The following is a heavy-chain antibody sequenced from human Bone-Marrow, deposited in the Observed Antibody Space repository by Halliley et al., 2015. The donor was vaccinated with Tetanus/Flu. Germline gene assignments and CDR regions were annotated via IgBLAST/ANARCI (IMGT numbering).Heavy chain of an antibody. J-gene: IGHJ4*02. Sequence: YIYYSGSPSYHPSLNSRVTISVDPSNNQFSLKLSSLTAADTAVYYCARSLGGYYDSSGPPEYWGQGTLVTVSS. D-gene: IGHD3-22*01. CDR3: ARSLGGYYDSSGPPEY. V-gene: IGHV4-31*02. CDR2: IYYSGSP.